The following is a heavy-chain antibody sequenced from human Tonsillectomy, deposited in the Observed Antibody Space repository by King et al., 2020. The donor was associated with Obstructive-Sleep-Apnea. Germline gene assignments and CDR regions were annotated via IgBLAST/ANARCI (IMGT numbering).Heavy chain of an antibody. J-gene: IGHJ4*02. V-gene: IGHV3-23*04. D-gene: IGHD3-10*01. CDR1: GFTFSNYA. Sequence: VQLVESGGGMVQPGGSLRLSCLASGFTFSNYAISWVRQAPGKGLEWVSAINTRGTTFYAGSVRGRFTISRDNFKYTVNLQVNSLRAEDTALYYCAKEGGGSGIYWVDSWGQGTLVTVSS. CDR2: INTRGTT. CDR3: AKEGGGSGIYWVDS.